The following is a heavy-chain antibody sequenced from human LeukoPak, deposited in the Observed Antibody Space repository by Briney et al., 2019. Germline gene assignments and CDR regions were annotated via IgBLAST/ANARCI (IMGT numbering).Heavy chain of an antibody. CDR2: IYYSGST. V-gene: IGHV4-59*01. CDR3: ARVGDGGELLFAFDI. D-gene: IGHD3-10*01. Sequence: SETLSLTCTVSGGSISSYYWSWIRQPPGKGLEWIGYIYYSGSTNYNPSLKSRVTISVDTSKNQFSLKLSSVTAADTAVYYCARVGDGGELLFAFDIWGQGTMVTVSS. CDR1: GGSISSYY. J-gene: IGHJ3*02.